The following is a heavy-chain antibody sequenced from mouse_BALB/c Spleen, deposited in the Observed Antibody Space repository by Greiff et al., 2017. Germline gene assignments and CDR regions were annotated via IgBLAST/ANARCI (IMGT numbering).Heavy chain of an antibody. V-gene: IGHV5-12-2*01. Sequence: EVKLMESGGGLVQPGGSLKLSCAASGFTFSSYTMSWVRQTPEKRLEWVAYISNGGGSTYYPDTVKGRFTISRDNAKNTLYLQMSSLKSEDTAMYYCARPYGNFRSWFAYWGQGTLVTVSA. CDR3: ARPYGNFRSWFAY. CDR2: ISNGGGST. D-gene: IGHD2-1*01. J-gene: IGHJ3*01. CDR1: GFTFSSYT.